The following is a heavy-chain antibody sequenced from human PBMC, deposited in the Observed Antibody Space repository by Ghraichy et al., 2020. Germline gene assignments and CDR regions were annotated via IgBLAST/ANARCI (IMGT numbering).Heavy chain of an antibody. J-gene: IGHJ5*02. V-gene: IGHV1-69*13. Sequence: SVKVSCKASGGTFSSYAISWVRQAPGHGLEWMGGIIPIFGTANYAQKFQGRVTITADESTSTAYMELSSLRSEDTAVYYCARNYDILTGYPGWFDPWGQGTLVTVSS. D-gene: IGHD3-9*01. CDR2: IIPIFGTA. CDR1: GGTFSSYA. CDR3: ARNYDILTGYPGWFDP.